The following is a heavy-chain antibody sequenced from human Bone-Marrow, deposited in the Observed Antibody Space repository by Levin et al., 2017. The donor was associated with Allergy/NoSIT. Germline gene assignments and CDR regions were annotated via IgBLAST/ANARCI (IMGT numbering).Heavy chain of an antibody. D-gene: IGHD1-26*01. J-gene: IGHJ5*02. CDR3: AVAGGLGSLSWFDP. Sequence: ASVKVSCKASGFTFTSSAMQWVRQARGQRLEWIGWIVVGSGNTNYAQKFQERVTITRDMSTSTAYMELSSLRSEDTAVYYCAVAGGLGSLSWFDPWGQGTLVTVSS. V-gene: IGHV1-58*02. CDR2: IVVGSGNT. CDR1: GFTFTSSA.